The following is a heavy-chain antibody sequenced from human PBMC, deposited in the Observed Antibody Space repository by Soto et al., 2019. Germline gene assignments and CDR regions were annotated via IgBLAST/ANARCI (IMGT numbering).Heavy chain of an antibody. J-gene: IGHJ6*02. CDR2: IRSQANGGTT. CDR1: GFTFGDYG. D-gene: IGHD2-2*01. Sequence: SLRLSCTAFGFTFGDYGLTWVRQAPGKGLEWVGFIRSQANGGTTEYAASVKGRFTISRDDSKSIAYLQMDSLKTEDTAVYYCPIIYCSTTSCHYYYGMDVWGLGTTVTVSS. CDR3: PIIYCSTTSCHYYYGMDV. V-gene: IGHV3-49*04.